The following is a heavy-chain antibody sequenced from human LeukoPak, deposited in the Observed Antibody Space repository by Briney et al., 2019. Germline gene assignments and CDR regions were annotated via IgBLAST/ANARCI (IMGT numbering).Heavy chain of an antibody. D-gene: IGHD3-22*01. CDR3: AHTIYSNYYDSSGYADY. J-gene: IGHJ4*02. Sequence: ESGPTLVKPTQTLTLTCTFSGFSLSTTGVGVGWIRQPPGKALEWLALIYWDDDKRYSPSLKSRLTITKDTSKNQMVLTMTNVGPVDTATYYCAHTIYSNYYDSSGYADYWGQGTLVTVSS. V-gene: IGHV2-5*02. CDR2: IYWDDDK. CDR1: GFSLSTTGVG.